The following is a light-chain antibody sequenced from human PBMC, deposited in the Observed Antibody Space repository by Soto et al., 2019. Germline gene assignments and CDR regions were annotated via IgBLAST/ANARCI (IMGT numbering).Light chain of an antibody. Sequence: IVFTQSPGTLSVSPGERATLLCRASQSINNAYLAWYQQKPGQAPRLLISGTSSRATGISDRFSGSGSGTDFTLTISRLEPEDFAMYYCQHYGYSPPITFGQGTRLEIK. CDR1: QSINNAY. CDR3: QHYGYSPPIT. CDR2: GTS. V-gene: IGKV3-20*01. J-gene: IGKJ5*01.